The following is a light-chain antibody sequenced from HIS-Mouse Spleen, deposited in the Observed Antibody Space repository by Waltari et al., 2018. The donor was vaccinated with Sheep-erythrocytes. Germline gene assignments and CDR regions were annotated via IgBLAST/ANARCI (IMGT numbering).Light chain of an antibody. V-gene: IGLV2-14*01. CDR3: SSYTSSSTLYV. CDR2: EVS. CDR1: SSDVGGYNY. J-gene: IGLJ1*01. Sequence: QSALTQPASVSGSPGQSITISCTGTSSDVGGYNYVSWYQQHPGKAPNLMIYEVSNRPSGVSNRVSGSKSGNTASLTISGLQAEDEADYYCSSYTSSSTLYVFGTGTKVTVL.